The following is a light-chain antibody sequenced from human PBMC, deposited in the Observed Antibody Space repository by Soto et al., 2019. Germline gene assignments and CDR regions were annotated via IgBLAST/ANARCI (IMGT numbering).Light chain of an antibody. CDR2: GAS. CDR1: QSVRSN. V-gene: IGKV3-15*01. CDR3: QQYNNWPPYT. Sequence: ETVMTQSPATLSVSPGERATLSCRASQSVRSNLAWYQQKPGQAPRLLIYGASTRATGIPARFSGSGSGTEFTLTISSLQSEDFAVYYCQQYNNWPPYTFGQGTKLEIK. J-gene: IGKJ2*01.